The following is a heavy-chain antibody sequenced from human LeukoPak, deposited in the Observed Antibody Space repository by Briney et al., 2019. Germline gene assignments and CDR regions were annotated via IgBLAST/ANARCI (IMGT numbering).Heavy chain of an antibody. Sequence: ASVKVSCKASGGTFSTYAISWVRQAPGQGLEWMGRIIPIFGTANYAQKFQGRVTITADKSTSTAYMELSSLRSEDTAVYYCARDLPDGAFGYWGQGTLVTVSS. CDR1: GGTFSTYA. CDR3: ARDLPDGAFGY. CDR2: IIPIFGTA. V-gene: IGHV1-69*06. D-gene: IGHD3-16*01. J-gene: IGHJ4*02.